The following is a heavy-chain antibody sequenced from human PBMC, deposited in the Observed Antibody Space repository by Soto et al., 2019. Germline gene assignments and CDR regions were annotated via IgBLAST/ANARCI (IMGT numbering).Heavy chain of an antibody. Sequence: ALRLSCAASGFTFSSYGMHWVRQAPGKGLEWVAVIWYDGSNKYYADSVKGRFTISRDNSKNTLYLQMNSLRAEDTAVYYCARGATSEIVVVNLDYWGQGTLVTVSS. CDR3: ARGATSEIVVVNLDY. D-gene: IGHD3-22*01. CDR2: IWYDGSNK. V-gene: IGHV3-33*01. J-gene: IGHJ4*02. CDR1: GFTFSSYG.